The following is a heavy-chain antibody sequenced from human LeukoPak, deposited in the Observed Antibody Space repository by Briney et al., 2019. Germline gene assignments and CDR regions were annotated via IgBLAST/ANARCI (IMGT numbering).Heavy chain of an antibody. Sequence: SETLSLTCTVSGGSISSYYWSWIRQPQGKGLEWIGYIYYSGSTNYNPSLKSRVTISVDTSKNQFSPKLSSVTAADTAVYYCARESPNCSSTSCPVDYWGQGTLVTVSS. CDR1: GGSISSYY. V-gene: IGHV4-59*01. CDR3: ARESPNCSSTSCPVDY. CDR2: IYYSGST. J-gene: IGHJ4*02. D-gene: IGHD2-2*01.